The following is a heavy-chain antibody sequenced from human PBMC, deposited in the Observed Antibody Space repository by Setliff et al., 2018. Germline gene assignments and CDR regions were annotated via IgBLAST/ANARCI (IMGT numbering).Heavy chain of an antibody. D-gene: IGHD3-10*01. Sequence: GGSLRLSCAASGFVVSNNELSWVRQAPERGLEWVSVTYASGAANYADSVKGRFTISRDNSKNTLYLQMNSLRAEDTAVYYCRLWLHETMRDYWGQGTLVTVSS. CDR3: RLWLHETMRDY. J-gene: IGHJ4*02. CDR2: TYASGAA. CDR1: GFVVSNNE. V-gene: IGHV3-53*01.